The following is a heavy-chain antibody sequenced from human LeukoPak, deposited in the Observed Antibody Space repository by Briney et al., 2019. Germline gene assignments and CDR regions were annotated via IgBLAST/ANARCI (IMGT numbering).Heavy chain of an antibody. Sequence: GGSLRLSCAASGFTFSSYGMHWVRQAPGKGLEWVAVISYDGSNKYYADSVKGRFTISRDNSKNTLYLQMNSLRAEDTAVYYCAKDFPRNYDFWSGHAPSGCFDYWGQGTLVTVSS. CDR2: ISYDGSNK. D-gene: IGHD3-3*01. CDR3: AKDFPRNYDFWSGHAPSGCFDY. CDR1: GFTFSSYG. V-gene: IGHV3-30*18. J-gene: IGHJ4*02.